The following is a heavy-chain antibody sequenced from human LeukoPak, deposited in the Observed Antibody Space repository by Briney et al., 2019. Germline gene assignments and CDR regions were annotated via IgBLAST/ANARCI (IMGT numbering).Heavy chain of an antibody. Sequence: GASVKVSCKASGYTFTSYGISWVRQAPGQGLEWMGWISAYNGNTNYAQKLQGRVTMTTDTSTSTAYMELRSLRSDDTAVYYCARAPLSGYSSGSRGYWGQGTLVTVSS. V-gene: IGHV1-18*01. J-gene: IGHJ4*02. CDR1: GYTFTSYG. D-gene: IGHD6-19*01. CDR2: ISAYNGNT. CDR3: ARAPLSGYSSGSRGY.